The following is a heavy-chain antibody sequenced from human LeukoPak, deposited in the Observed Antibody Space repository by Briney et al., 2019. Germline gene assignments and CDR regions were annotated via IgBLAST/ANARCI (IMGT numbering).Heavy chain of an antibody. D-gene: IGHD1-26*01. Sequence: SETLSLTCAVYGGSLSGYYWSWIRQPPGKGLEWIGEINHSGSTNYNPSLKSRVTISVDTSKNQFSLKLSSVTAADTAAYSCARGARGGATGFDYWGQGTLVTVSS. V-gene: IGHV4-34*01. CDR1: GGSLSGYY. J-gene: IGHJ4*02. CDR3: ARGARGGATGFDY. CDR2: INHSGST.